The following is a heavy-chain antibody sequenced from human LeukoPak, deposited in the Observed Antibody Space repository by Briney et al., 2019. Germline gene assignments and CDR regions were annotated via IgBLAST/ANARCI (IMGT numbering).Heavy chain of an antibody. Sequence: ASVKVSCKASGYTFTRYYMHWVRQAPGQGLEWMGIINPSGGSISYAQKFQGRVTMTRDMSTSTVYMELSSLRSDDTAVYYCARALAAAAGRRAGMMGDWGQGTLVTVSS. CDR1: GYTFTRYY. J-gene: IGHJ4*02. D-gene: IGHD6-13*01. CDR3: ARALAAAAGRRAGMMGD. V-gene: IGHV1-46*01. CDR2: INPSGGSI.